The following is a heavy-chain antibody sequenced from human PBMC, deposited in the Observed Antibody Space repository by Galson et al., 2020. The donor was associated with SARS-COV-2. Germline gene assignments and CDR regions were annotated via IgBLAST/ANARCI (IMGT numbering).Heavy chain of an antibody. CDR1: GFSLRTSGVG. V-gene: IGHV2-5*02. D-gene: IGHD2-15*01. CDR3: AHTLEAAPFDP. Sequence: KMSGPTLVKPTQTLTLTCTFSGFSLRTSGVGVAWIRKATGKALEWLALIYWDEDTRYSPSLKNRLTITRDTSKNQVVLKMTNLDPVDTATYYCAHTLEAAPFDPCGQGTLVTVSS. CDR2: IYWDEDT. J-gene: IGHJ5*02.